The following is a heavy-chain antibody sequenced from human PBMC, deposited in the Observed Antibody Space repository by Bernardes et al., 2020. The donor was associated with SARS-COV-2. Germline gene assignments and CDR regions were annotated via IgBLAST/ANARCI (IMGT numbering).Heavy chain of an antibody. J-gene: IGHJ4*02. V-gene: IGHV3-7*02. Sequence: GGSLRLSCAASGFTFSNYWMSWVRQAPGKGLEWVANIKQGGSEKYYVDSVKGRFTISRDNAKNSLYLQMNSLRGEDTAVYYCATALLWFGDLGGAIDYWGQGTLVTVSS. CDR3: ATALLWFGDLGGAIDY. CDR1: GFTFSNYW. CDR2: IKQGGSEK. D-gene: IGHD3-10*01.